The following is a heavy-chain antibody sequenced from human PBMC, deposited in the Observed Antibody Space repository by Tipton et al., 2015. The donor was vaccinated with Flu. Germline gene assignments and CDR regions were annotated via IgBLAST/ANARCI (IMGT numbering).Heavy chain of an antibody. D-gene: IGHD6-19*01. CDR2: IRSRSDGT. CDR3: AKVWGLAVDGSVSGDAFDI. J-gene: IGHJ3*02. Sequence: SLRLSCAGSGFTFPSYTMNWVRQAPGKGLEWVSAIRSRSDGTYYSDAVKGRFTISRDNSKNTLYLQMNSLRVEDTALYYCAKVWGLAVDGSVSGDAFDIWGQGTMVTVSS. CDR1: GFTFPSYT. V-gene: IGHV3-23*01.